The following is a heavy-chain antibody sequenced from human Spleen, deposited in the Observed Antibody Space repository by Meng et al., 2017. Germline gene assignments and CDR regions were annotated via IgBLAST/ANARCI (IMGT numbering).Heavy chain of an antibody. CDR1: GGSFSDYY. CDR2: LNHCGST. Sequence: QVQLPHWGPVLLKLSETLSLTCFVSGGSFSDYYWSWIRQPPGKGLEWIGELNHCGSTNYNPSLESRATISVDTSQNNLSLKLSSVTAADSAVYYCARGPTTMAHDFDYWGQGTLVTVSS. D-gene: IGHD4-11*01. J-gene: IGHJ4*02. V-gene: IGHV4-34*01. CDR3: ARGPTTMAHDFDY.